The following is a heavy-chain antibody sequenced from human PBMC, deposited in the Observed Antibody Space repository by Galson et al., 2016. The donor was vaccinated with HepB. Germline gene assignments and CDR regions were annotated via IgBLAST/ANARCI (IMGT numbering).Heavy chain of an antibody. V-gene: IGHV2-5*02. Sequence: PALVKPTQTLTLTCSFSGFSLKSSGMGVGWIRQPPGKALEWLTLIYWDDDKRYSPSLKSRLTITKDTSKNQVALTMTNMDPVDTGTYYCAHIFNSGSGMNRFDFWGQGTLVTVSS. CDR1: GFSLKSSGMG. CDR2: IYWDDDK. CDR3: AHIFNSGSGMNRFDF. J-gene: IGHJ4*02. D-gene: IGHD3-10*01.